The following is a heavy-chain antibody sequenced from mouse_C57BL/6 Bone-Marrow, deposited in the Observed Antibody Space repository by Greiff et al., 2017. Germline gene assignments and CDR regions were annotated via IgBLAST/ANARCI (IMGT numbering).Heavy chain of an antibody. D-gene: IGHD1-1*01. CDR1: GFNIKDYY. Sequence: EVQLQQSGAELVRQGASVKLSCTASGFNIKDYYMHWVKQRPEQGLEWIGRIDPEDGDTEYAPKFQGKATMTADTSSNTAYLQLSSLTSEDTAVYYCTTVTTGVERNYFDYWGQGTTLTVSS. V-gene: IGHV14-1*01. CDR2: IDPEDGDT. CDR3: TTVTTGVERNYFDY. J-gene: IGHJ2*01.